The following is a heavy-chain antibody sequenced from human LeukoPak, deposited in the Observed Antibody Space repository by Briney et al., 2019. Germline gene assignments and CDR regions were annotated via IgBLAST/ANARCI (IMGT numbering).Heavy chain of an antibody. J-gene: IGHJ4*02. V-gene: IGHV3-66*01. Sequence: GGSLRLSCAASGFTVSSNYMSWVRQAPGKGLEWVSVIYSGGSTYYADSVKGKFTISRDNSKNTLYLQMNSLRAEDTAVYYCARERPIGGFDYWGQGTLVTVSS. D-gene: IGHD3-16*01. CDR2: IYSGGST. CDR1: GFTVSSNY. CDR3: ARERPIGGFDY.